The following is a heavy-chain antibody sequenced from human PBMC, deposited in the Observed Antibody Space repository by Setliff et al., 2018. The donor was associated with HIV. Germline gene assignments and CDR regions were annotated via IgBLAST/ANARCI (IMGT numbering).Heavy chain of an antibody. CDR1: GYTLTALS. J-gene: IGHJ1*01. Sequence: ASVKVSCKISGYTLTALSIHWVWQAPGKGLEWMANFDPEDGETFYAQKFQGRLTMTEDTSTDTAYMELSSLRSDDTAMYYCATDPGYSSTWYSESFQHWGQGTVVTVSS. D-gene: IGHD6-13*01. V-gene: IGHV1-24*01. CDR3: ATDPGYSSTWYSESFQH. CDR2: FDPEDGET.